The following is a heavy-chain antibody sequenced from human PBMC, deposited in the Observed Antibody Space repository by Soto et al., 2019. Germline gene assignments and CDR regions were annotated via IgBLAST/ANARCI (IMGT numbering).Heavy chain of an antibody. V-gene: IGHV4-4*02. Sequence: SETLSLTCAVSGGSITSTNWWSWVRQPPGKGLEWIGEIYHSGTTNYNPSLKSRVTISVDKSKNQFSLKLTSVTAADTAVYYCARDRGIAAAASWGQGILVTVSS. J-gene: IGHJ5*02. D-gene: IGHD6-13*01. CDR2: IYHSGTT. CDR1: GGSITSTNW. CDR3: ARDRGIAAAAS.